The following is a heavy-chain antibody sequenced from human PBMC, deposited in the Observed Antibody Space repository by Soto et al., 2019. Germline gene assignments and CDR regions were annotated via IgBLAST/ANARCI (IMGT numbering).Heavy chain of an antibody. CDR3: ASTHSGYDYYYDGLDV. CDR1: GYSFTSYW. CDR2: IYPGDSDT. D-gene: IGHD5-12*01. J-gene: IGHJ6*02. Sequence: EVQLVQSGAEVKKPGESLKISCKGSGYSFTSYWIGWVRQMPGKGLEWMGIIYPGDSDTRYSPSFQGQGTISADKSISPAYLQWSSLKASDTAMYYCASTHSGYDYYYDGLDVWGQGTTVTVSS. V-gene: IGHV5-51*01.